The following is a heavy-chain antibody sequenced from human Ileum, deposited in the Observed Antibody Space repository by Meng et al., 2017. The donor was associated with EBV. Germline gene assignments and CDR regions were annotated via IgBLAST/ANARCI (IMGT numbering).Heavy chain of an antibody. CDR3: GRDQGRELINH. V-gene: IGHV4-4*02. CDR1: GDSISSDIW. Sequence: VQLQESGPGLVKPSGTLSLTCTVSGDSISSDIWWSWVRQPPGKGLGWIGEVYHRGDTNYNPSLKSRVDISVDKSKNQFYLSLFSVTAADTAVYYCGRDQGRELINHWGQGTLVTVSS. J-gene: IGHJ4*02. CDR2: VYHRGDT. D-gene: IGHD1-7*01.